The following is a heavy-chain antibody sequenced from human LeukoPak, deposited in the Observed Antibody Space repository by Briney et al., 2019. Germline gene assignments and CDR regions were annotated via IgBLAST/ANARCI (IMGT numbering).Heavy chain of an antibody. V-gene: IGHV1-18*01. CDR3: ARDPLVGATDY. D-gene: IGHD1-26*01. J-gene: IGHJ4*02. CDR1: GYTFNSYG. Sequence: ASVKVFCKASGYTFNSYGISWVRQAPGQGLEWMGCISAYNGNTNYAQKLQGRVTMTTDTSTSTAYMELRSLRSDDTDVYYCARDPLVGATDYWGQGTLVTVSS. CDR2: ISAYNGNT.